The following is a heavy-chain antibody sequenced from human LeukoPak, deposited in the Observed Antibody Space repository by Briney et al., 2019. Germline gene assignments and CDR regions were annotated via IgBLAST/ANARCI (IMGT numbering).Heavy chain of an antibody. CDR2: INRSGST. CDR1: GGSLSGNK. CDR3: ASRYCRGGDCYSWFDP. D-gene: IGHD2-15*01. V-gene: IGHV4-34*01. J-gene: IGHJ5*02. Sequence: SETLSLTCAVYGGSLSGNKCSWIRQPPGKGLEWIGEINRSGSTNYNPSLKSRVIISVDTSKNQFSLKLNSVTAADTAVYYCASRYCRGGDCYSWFDPWGQGILVTVSS.